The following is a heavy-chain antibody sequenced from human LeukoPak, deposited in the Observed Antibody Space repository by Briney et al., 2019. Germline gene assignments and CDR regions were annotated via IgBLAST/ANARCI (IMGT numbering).Heavy chain of an antibody. CDR2: IYTSGST. V-gene: IGHV4-61*02. J-gene: IGHJ5*02. CDR3: ARDLTTSRTTGTKT. D-gene: IGHD1-1*01. CDR1: GGSISSGSYY. Sequence: SQTLSLTCSVSGGSISSGSYYWSWIRQPAGKGLEWIGRIYTSGSTNYNPSLKSRVTISVDTSKNQFSLKLSSVTAADTAVYYCARDLTTSRTTGTKTWGQGTLVTVSS.